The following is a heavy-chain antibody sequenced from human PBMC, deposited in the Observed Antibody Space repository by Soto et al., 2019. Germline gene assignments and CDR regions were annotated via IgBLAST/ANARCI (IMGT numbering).Heavy chain of an antibody. Sequence: EVQLLESGGGLVQPGGSLRLSCAASGFTFSSYAMTWVRQAPGKGLEWVSAISGSGTNRYYADSVKGRFTISRDNSKNTLNLQMNSLRAEYTAIFYCAKDRVDDGVYRGLDYWGQGTVVTVSS. CDR3: AKDRVDDGVYRGLDY. D-gene: IGHD4-17*01. V-gene: IGHV3-23*01. CDR1: GFTFSSYA. CDR2: ISGSGTNR. J-gene: IGHJ4*02.